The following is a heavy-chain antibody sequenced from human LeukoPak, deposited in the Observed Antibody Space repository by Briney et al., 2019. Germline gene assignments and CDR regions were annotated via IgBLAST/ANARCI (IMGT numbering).Heavy chain of an antibody. V-gene: IGHV4-59*01. J-gene: IGHJ6*03. Sequence: PSETLSLTCTVSGGSIKSYYWSWIRQPPGKGLEWIGYIYYSGSTNYNPSLKSRVTISVDTSKNQFSLKLSSVTAADTAVYYCARSGYDSTYYYYMDVWGKGTTVTISS. D-gene: IGHD5-12*01. CDR2: IYYSGST. CDR3: ARSGYDSTYYYYMDV. CDR1: GGSIKSYY.